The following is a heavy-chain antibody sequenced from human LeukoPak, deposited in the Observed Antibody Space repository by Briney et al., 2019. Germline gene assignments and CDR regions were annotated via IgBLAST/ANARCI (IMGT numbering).Heavy chain of an antibody. CDR1: GFTFSDYN. Sequence: PGGSLRLSCAASGFTFSDYNMNWVRQSPEKGLEWVSAISGSGGSTYYADSVKGRFTISRDNSKNTLYLQMNSLRAEDTAVYYCAKDPRTGTTFSATAAFDIWGQGTMVTVSS. CDR3: AKDPRTGTTFSATAAFDI. D-gene: IGHD1-7*01. J-gene: IGHJ3*02. CDR2: ISGSGGST. V-gene: IGHV3-23*01.